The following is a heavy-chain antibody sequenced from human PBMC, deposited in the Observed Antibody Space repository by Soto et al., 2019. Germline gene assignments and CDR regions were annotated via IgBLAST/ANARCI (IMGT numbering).Heavy chain of an antibody. CDR3: TNSIVATIFYYGMDV. J-gene: IGHJ6*02. CDR2: IKSKTDGGTT. Sequence: EVQLVESGGGLVKPGGSLRLSCAASGFTFSNAWMSWVRQAPGKGLEWVGRIKSKTDGGTTDYAAPVKGRFTISRDDSKNTLYQQMNSLQTEDTSVYYCTNSIVATIFYYGMDVWGQGTTVTVSS. CDR1: GFTFSNAW. D-gene: IGHD5-12*01. V-gene: IGHV3-15*01.